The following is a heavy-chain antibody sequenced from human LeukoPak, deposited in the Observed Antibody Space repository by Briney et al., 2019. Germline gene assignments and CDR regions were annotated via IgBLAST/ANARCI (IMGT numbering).Heavy chain of an antibody. CDR2: ISWNSGSI. J-gene: IGHJ6*02. CDR3: AKGVVVVLAAIYYGMDV. Sequence: GRSLRLSCAASGFTFDDYAMHWVRQAPGKGLEWVSGISWNSGSIGYADSVKGRFTISRDNAKNSLYLQMNSLRAEDTALYYCAKGVVVVLAAIYYGMDVWGQGTTVTVSS. V-gene: IGHV3-9*01. CDR1: GFTFDDYA. D-gene: IGHD2-2*02.